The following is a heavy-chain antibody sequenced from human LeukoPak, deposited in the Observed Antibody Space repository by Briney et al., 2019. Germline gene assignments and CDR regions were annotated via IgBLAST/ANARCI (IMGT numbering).Heavy chain of an antibody. D-gene: IGHD4-17*01. CDR2: IYYSGST. Sequence: SETLSLTCTVSGGSISSGGYYWSWIRQHPGKGLEWIGYIYYSGSTYYNPSLKSRVTISVDTSKNQFSLKLNSVTAADTAVYYCARVLDYGFDPWGQGTLVTVSS. CDR1: GGSISSGGYY. J-gene: IGHJ5*02. V-gene: IGHV4-31*03. CDR3: ARVLDYGFDP.